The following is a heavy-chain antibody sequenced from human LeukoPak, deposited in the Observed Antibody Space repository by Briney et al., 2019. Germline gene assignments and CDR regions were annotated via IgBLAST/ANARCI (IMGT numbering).Heavy chain of an antibody. J-gene: IGHJ4*02. CDR2: MKQDGSET. CDR1: GFIFSNCW. Sequence: PGGSLTLSCAASGFIFSNCWMSWVRRSPGKGLERVANMKQDGSETYYVDSVKGRFIIFRDNTKHTLYLQMNSLRAEDTAVYYCASGSHFDYWGQGTLVTVSS. V-gene: IGHV3-7*01. CDR3: ASGSHFDY.